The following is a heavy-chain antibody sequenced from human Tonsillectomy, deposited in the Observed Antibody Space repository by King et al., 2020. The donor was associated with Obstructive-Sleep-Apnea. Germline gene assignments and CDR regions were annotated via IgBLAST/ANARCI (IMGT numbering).Heavy chain of an antibody. CDR2: ISSSSSYI. V-gene: IGHV3-21*01. Sequence: QLVQSGGGLVKPGGSLRLSCAASGFTFSSHTMNWVRQAPGKGLEWVSSISSSSSYIYYADSVRGRFTISRDNAKNSLYLQTNSRRAEDTAGYYCARETGYCSGGRCYRFGLDVWGQGTTVTVSS. CDR1: GFTFSSHT. J-gene: IGHJ6*02. CDR3: ARETGYCSGGRCYRFGLDV. D-gene: IGHD2-15*01.